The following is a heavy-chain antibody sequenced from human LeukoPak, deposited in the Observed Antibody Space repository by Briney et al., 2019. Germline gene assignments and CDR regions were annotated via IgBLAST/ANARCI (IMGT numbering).Heavy chain of an antibody. CDR1: GFTFSSYS. CDR2: ISSSSSYI. Sequence: GGSLRLSCAASGFTFSSYSMNWVRQAPGKGLEWVSSISSSSSYIYYADSVKGRFTISRDNAKNSLYLQMDSLRPDDTAVYFCAGGSSTTLDYWGQGTPVTVSS. J-gene: IGHJ4*02. D-gene: IGHD3-16*01. V-gene: IGHV3-21*01. CDR3: AGGSSTTLDY.